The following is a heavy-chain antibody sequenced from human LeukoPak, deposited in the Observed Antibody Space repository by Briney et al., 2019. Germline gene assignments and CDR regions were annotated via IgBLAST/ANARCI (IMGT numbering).Heavy chain of an antibody. CDR3: ARSAGYSSGWYYY. J-gene: IGHJ4*02. CDR2: IIPIFGTA. Sequence: SVKVSCKASGGTFSSYAISWVRQAPGHGLDWMGRIIPIFGTANYAQKFQGRVTITTDESTSTAYMELSSLRSEDTAVYYCARSAGYSSGWYYYWGQGTLVTVSS. CDR1: GGTFSSYA. D-gene: IGHD6-19*01. V-gene: IGHV1-69*05.